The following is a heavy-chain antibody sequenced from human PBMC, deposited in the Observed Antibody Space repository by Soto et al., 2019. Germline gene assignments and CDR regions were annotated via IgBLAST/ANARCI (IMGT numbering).Heavy chain of an antibody. CDR1: GASIDSGGYS. Sequence: QLQVQESGSGLVKTSQTLCLTCTVSGASIDSGGYSWAWIRQPPGKGLEWIGHIYHIGTTYYNPSLQSRVTMTVDRSRNEVSLKLISATAADTAFYYCARRLMAEFDFWGRGTLVTVSS. D-gene: IGHD3-16*01. J-gene: IGHJ4*02. CDR2: IYHIGTT. V-gene: IGHV4-30-2*01. CDR3: ARRLMAEFDF.